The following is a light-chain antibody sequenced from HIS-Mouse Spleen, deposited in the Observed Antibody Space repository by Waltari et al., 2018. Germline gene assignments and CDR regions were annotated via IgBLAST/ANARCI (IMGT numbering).Light chain of an antibody. CDR1: VLAKKKY. V-gene: IGLV3-27*01. Sequence: SYELTQPSSVSVSPGQTARLTCSGDVLAKKKYARWFQQKPGPAPVLVIYKDSERPSGIPERFSGSSSGTTVTLTISGAQVEDEADYYCYSAADNNLVFGGGTKLTVL. J-gene: IGLJ3*02. CDR2: KDS. CDR3: YSAADNNLV.